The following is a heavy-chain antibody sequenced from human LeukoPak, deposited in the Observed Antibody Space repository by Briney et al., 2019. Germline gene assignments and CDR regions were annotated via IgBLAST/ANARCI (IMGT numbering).Heavy chain of an antibody. CDR1: GFTFTNTW. V-gene: IGHV3-15*01. D-gene: IGHD3-9*01. J-gene: IGHJ4*02. CDR2: IKSNADGGTA. CDR3: TSYLLRYFDWSPGFDY. Sequence: KPGGSLRLSCAASGFTFTNTWMSWVRQAPGKGLECVGRIKSNADGGTADYAASVNGRFTISRDDSKSTLYLQMNGLKTEDTGVYFCTSYLLRYFDWSPGFDYWGQGTLVTVSS.